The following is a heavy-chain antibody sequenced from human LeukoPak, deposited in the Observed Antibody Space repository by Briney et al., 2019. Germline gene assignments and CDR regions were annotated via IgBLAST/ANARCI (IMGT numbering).Heavy chain of an antibody. Sequence: EASVKVSCKASGYRFTSYGITWVRQAPGQGLEWMGWIIAYNGNTNYAQKLQGRVTLTTDTSTSTAYMELRSLRSDDTAVYYCAREGYCSGGTCYSTMNWFDPWGQGTLVTVSS. CDR1: GYRFTSYG. CDR2: IIAYNGNT. CDR3: AREGYCSGGTCYSTMNWFDP. J-gene: IGHJ5*02. D-gene: IGHD2-15*01. V-gene: IGHV1-18*01.